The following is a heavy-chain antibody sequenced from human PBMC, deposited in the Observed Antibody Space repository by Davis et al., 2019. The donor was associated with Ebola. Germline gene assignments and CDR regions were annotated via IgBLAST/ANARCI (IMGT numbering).Heavy chain of an antibody. CDR1: GFTFNHVA. V-gene: IGHV3-23*01. D-gene: IGHD2-15*01. J-gene: IGHJ1*01. Sequence: SGFTFNHVAMSWVRQAPGKGLEWVSSISGAGGRPSYADSVKGRFTISRDNSRNTVYMQMNSRTVADTAVYFFVKWNVVVVAVSEYFQDLGQRTLVTVSS. CDR3: VKWNVVVVAVSEYFQD. CDR2: ISGAGGRP.